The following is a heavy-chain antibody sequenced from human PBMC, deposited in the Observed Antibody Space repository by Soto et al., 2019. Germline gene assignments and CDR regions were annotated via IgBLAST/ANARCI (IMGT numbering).Heavy chain of an antibody. CDR3: ARRLRDYGDYVRDAFDI. CDR2: IYPGDSDT. Sequence: GESLKISCKGSGYSFTSYWIGWVRQMPGKGLEWMGIIYPGDSDTRYSPSFQGQVTISADKSISTAYLQWSSLKASDTAMYYCARRLRDYGDYVRDAFDIWGQGTMVTVSS. CDR1: GYSFTSYW. V-gene: IGHV5-51*01. D-gene: IGHD4-17*01. J-gene: IGHJ3*02.